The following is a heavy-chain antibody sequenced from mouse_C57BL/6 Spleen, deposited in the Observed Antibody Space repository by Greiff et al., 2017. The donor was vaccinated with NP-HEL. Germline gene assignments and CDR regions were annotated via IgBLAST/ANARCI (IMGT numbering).Heavy chain of an antibody. V-gene: IGHV1-62-2*01. J-gene: IGHJ3*01. CDR1: GYTFTEYT. Sequence: VQLQLSGAELVKPGASVKLSCKASGYTFTEYTIHWVKQRSGQGLEWIGWFYPGSGSIKYNEKFKDKATLTADKSSSTVYMELSRLTSEDSAVYFCARHEDIDSSGLSWFAYWGQGTLVTVSA. D-gene: IGHD3-2*02. CDR2: FYPGSGSI. CDR3: ARHEDIDSSGLSWFAY.